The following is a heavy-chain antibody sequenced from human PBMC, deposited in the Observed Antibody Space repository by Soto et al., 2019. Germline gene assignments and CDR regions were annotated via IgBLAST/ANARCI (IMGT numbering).Heavy chain of an antibody. D-gene: IGHD6-13*01. CDR2: IIPILGIA. J-gene: IGHJ4*02. CDR3: ARDPPGAAAAGTVEI. V-gene: IGHV1-69*04. Sequence: SVTVSCKASGGTFSSYTIIWVLQAPGQGLEWMGRIIPILGIANYAQKFQGRVTITADKSTSTAYMELSSLRSEDTAVYYCARDPPGAAAAGTVEIWGQGTLVTVSS. CDR1: GGTFSSYT.